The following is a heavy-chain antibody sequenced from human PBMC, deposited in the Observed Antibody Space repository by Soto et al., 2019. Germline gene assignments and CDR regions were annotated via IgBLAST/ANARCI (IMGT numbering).Heavy chain of an antibody. V-gene: IGHV3-23*01. D-gene: IGHD6-13*01. J-gene: IGHJ4*02. Sequence: EMQLLESGGGLVQAGGSLRLSCAASGFTVSSYALNWVRQAPGKGLEWVSGISASTYYADSVKGRFTISRDTSKNTLYRQMNSLRAEDTAIYFCAIRMYSTRWYYLDYGGQGTLVTVSS. CDR3: AIRMYSTRWYYLDY. CDR1: GFTVSSYA. CDR2: ISAST.